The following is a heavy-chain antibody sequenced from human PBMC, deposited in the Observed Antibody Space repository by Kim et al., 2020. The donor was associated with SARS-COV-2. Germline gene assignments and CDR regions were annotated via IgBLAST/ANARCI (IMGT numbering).Heavy chain of an antibody. Sequence: ASVKVSCKASGYTFTSYYMHWVRQAPGQGLEWMGIINPSGGSTSYAQKFQGRVTMTRDTSTSTVYMELSSLRSEDTAVYYCARDQDVTGSGSYWYYYYYGMDVWGQGTTVTGSS. J-gene: IGHJ6*02. V-gene: IGHV1-46*01. D-gene: IGHD3-10*01. CDR3: ARDQDVTGSGSYWYYYYYGMDV. CDR1: GYTFTSYY. CDR2: INPSGGST.